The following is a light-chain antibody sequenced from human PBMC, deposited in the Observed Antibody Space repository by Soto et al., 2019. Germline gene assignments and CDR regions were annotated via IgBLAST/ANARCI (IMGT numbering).Light chain of an antibody. Sequence: QSVLTQPASVSGSPGQSITISCTGTSSDVGSYNLVSWYQQHLGKAPKLMIYEVSKRPSGVSNRFSGSKSGNTASQTISGLQAEDEADYYCCSYAGSSTFGPYVFGTGTKVTVL. CDR3: CSYAGSSTFGPYV. V-gene: IGLV2-23*02. CDR1: SSDVGSYNL. CDR2: EVS. J-gene: IGLJ1*01.